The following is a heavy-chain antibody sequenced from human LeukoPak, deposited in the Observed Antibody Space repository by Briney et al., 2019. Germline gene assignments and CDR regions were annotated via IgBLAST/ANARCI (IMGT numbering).Heavy chain of an antibody. CDR3: ARMSSSWYSTSYDY. J-gene: IGHJ4*02. Sequence: ASVKVSRKASRYTFTSYDINWVRQATGQGLEWMGWMNPNSGNTGYAQKFQGRVTMTRNTSISTAYMELSSLRSEDTAVYYCARMSSSWYSTSYDYWGQGTLVTVSS. D-gene: IGHD6-13*01. CDR2: MNPNSGNT. CDR1: RYTFTSYD. V-gene: IGHV1-8*01.